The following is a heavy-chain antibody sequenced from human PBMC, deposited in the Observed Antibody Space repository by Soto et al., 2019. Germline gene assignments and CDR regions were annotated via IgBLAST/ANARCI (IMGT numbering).Heavy chain of an antibody. CDR1: RYTFTDYY. Sequence: ASVKFSCTASRYTFTDYYVHWVRQSPGQGLEWMGWINANSGVTKFPQKFQGRVIMTRDTFISTVYMELSRLTSDDTAVYYCARAGLTTLELATIYWGQGTQVTVS. D-gene: IGHD5-12*01. V-gene: IGHV1-2*02. CDR2: INANSGVT. J-gene: IGHJ4*02. CDR3: ARAGLTTLELATIY.